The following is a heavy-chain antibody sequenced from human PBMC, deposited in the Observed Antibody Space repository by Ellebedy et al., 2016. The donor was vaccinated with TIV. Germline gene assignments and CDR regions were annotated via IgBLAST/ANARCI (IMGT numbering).Heavy chain of an antibody. CDR1: GFTFSRFA. CDR2: ISYDGNNN. Sequence: GESLKISCAASGFTFSRFAMHWVRQAPGKGLEWVAVISYDGNNNYYADSVKGRFTISRDNSKNTMYLQMSSLRADDTAVYYCARDHCISTGCYAGVDYWGQGTLVTVSS. J-gene: IGHJ4*02. CDR3: ARDHCISTGCYAGVDY. V-gene: IGHV3-30-3*01. D-gene: IGHD2-2*01.